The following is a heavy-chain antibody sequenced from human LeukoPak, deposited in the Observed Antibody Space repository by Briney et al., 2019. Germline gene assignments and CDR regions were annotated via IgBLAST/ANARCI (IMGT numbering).Heavy chain of an antibody. V-gene: IGHV3-23*01. CDR2: ISGSGGST. Sequence: QPGGSLRLSCAASGFTFSSYAMNWVRQAPGKGLHWVSVISGSGGSTYYADSVKGRFTVSRDNSKITLYLQMNSLRVEDTAVYYCAKDLAYYDSSGYYYHYWGQGTLVTVSS. CDR1: GFTFSSYA. CDR3: AKDLAYYDSSGYYYHY. J-gene: IGHJ4*02. D-gene: IGHD3-22*01.